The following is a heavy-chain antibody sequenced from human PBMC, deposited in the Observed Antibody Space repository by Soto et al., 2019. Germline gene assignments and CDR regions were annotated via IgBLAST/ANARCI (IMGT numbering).Heavy chain of an antibody. J-gene: IGHJ4*02. Sequence: QVQLVQSGAEVKKPGASVKVCCKASGYTFTSYGISWVRQAPGQGLEWMGWISAYNGNTNYAQKLQGRVTMTTNTTTNTSYMELMSRRSDDTAVYSCARDLAVGLVDYWGQGTLVTVS. V-gene: IGHV1-18*01. CDR1: GYTFTSYG. D-gene: IGHD6-19*01. CDR2: ISAYNGNT. CDR3: ARDLAVGLVDY.